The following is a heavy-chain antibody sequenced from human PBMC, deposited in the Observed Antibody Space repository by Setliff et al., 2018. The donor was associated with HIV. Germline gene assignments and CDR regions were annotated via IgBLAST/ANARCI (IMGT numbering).Heavy chain of an antibody. CDR1: GHTFNDYY. CDR3: ARETQTGSGSYLV. CDR2: ITYNNGDT. V-gene: IGHV1-2*02. J-gene: IGHJ4*02. D-gene: IGHD3-10*01. Sequence: ASVKVSCKASGHTFNDYYIHWVRQAPGEGLEWMGWITYNNGDTSYPQKFQGRVTVTSDTSTSTVYMDLSGLRPEDTAVYYCARETQTGSGSYLVWGQGALVTVSS.